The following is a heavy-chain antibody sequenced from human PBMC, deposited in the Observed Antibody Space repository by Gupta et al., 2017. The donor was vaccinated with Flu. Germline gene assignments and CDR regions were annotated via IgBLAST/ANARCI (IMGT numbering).Heavy chain of an antibody. CDR2: IKQDGTEK. V-gene: IGHV3-7*04. CDR3: VRGSSTWYVSDY. J-gene: IGHJ4*02. Sequence: SWVRQAPGKGLEWVPNIKQDGTEKYYVDSVKGRFTISRDNAKKSLYLHMNSLRVEDTAVYYCVRGSSTWYVSDYWGQGTLVTVSS. D-gene: IGHD6-13*01.